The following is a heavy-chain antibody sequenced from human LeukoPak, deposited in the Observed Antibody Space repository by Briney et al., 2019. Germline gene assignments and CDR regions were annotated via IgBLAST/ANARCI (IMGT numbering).Heavy chain of an antibody. CDR1: GFTFSGSA. CDR2: ISYDGSNK. J-gene: IGHJ3*02. Sequence: QSGGSLRLSCVASGFTFSGSAVHWVRQAPGKGLDWVAVISYDGSNKYYADSVKGRFTISRDNSKNTLYLQMNSLRAEDTAVYYCAKVRYFGPSAFDIWGQGTMVTVSS. CDR3: AKVRYFGPSAFDI. D-gene: IGHD3-9*01. V-gene: IGHV3-30*04.